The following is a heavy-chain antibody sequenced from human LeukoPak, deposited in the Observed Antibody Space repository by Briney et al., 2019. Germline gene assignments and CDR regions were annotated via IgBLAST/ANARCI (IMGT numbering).Heavy chain of an antibody. D-gene: IGHD2-2*01. CDR1: GFTFRDYH. J-gene: IGHJ4*02. CDR3: ARRYCSSTSCLIDY. Sequence: PGGSLRLSCAASGFTFRDYHMSWIRQAPGKGLEWVAYIVGSSSYTNYADSVKGRFTISRDNAKNSLYLQMNSLRAEDTAVYYCARRYCSSTSCLIDYWGQGTLVTVSS. V-gene: IGHV3-11*06. CDR2: IVGSSSYT.